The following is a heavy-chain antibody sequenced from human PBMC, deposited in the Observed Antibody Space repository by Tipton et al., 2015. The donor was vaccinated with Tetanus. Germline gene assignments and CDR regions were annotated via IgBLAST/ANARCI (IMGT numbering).Heavy chain of an antibody. Sequence: TLSLTCTVSGGSLNTFYWNWIRQPAGKGLEWIGRVYSSGSTNYNPSLKSRVTMSIDGSKNQFSLGPASMPAAATAVYYCARVFRDRSGTYSSYYYPMDVWGQGPRVPVSS. CDR3: ARVFRDRSGTYSSYYYPMDV. V-gene: IGHV4-4*07. CDR1: GGSLNTFY. D-gene: IGHD1-26*01. CDR2: VYSSGST. J-gene: IGHJ6*02.